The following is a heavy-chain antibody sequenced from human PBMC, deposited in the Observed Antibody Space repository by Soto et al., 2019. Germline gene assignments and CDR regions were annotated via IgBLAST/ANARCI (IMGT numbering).Heavy chain of an antibody. CDR3: ARCPHGRTVTTFLYYFDY. CDR2: IIPIFGTA. J-gene: IGHJ4*02. CDR1: GGTFSSYA. D-gene: IGHD4-17*01. Sequence: QVQLVQSGAEVKKPGSSVKVSCKASGGTFSSYAISWVRQAPGQGLEWMGGIIPIFGTANYAQKFQGGVTITADESTSTAYMELSSLRSEDTAVYYCARCPHGRTVTTFLYYFDYWGQGTLVTVSS. V-gene: IGHV1-69*12.